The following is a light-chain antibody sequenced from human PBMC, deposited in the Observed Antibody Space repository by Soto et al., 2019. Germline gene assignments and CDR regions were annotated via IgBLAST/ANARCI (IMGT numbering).Light chain of an antibody. J-gene: IGKJ1*01. CDR3: QQYGNSRWT. CDR2: GTS. V-gene: IGKV3-20*01. Sequence: ELVLTQSPDTLSLSPGERATLSCRASQSVSRSYLAWYQQTPGQAPRLLIYGTSNRATGIPDRFSGSGSGTDFTLTISRLEPEDFAVYYCQQYGNSRWTFGQGTKVEIK. CDR1: QSVSRSY.